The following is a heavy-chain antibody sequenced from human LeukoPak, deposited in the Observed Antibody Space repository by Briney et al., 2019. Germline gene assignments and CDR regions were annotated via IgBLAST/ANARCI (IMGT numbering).Heavy chain of an antibody. Sequence: PGGSLRLSCAASGFTFSSYEMNSVRQAPGKGLEWVSYISSSGSTIYYADSVKGRFTISRDNAKKSLYLQMNRLRTEDTAVYYCAREGTTADYFDYWGQGTLVTVSS. CDR2: ISSSGSTI. V-gene: IGHV3-48*03. D-gene: IGHD4-11*01. CDR1: GFTFSSYE. J-gene: IGHJ4*02. CDR3: AREGTTADYFDY.